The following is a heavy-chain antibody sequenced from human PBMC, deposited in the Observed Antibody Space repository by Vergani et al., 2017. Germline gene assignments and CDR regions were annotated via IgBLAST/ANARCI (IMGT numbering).Heavy chain of an antibody. CDR2: IIPIFGTT. V-gene: IGHV1-69*06. Sequence: QVQLVQSGAEVKKPGSSVKVSCKASGGTFSSYAISWVRQAPGQGLEWMGGIIPIFGTTNYAQKFQGRVTITADKSTSTAYMELSSLRSEDTAVYYCAREGDGSGRATAGAFDNWGQGTMVTVSS. D-gene: IGHD3-10*01. CDR1: GGTFSSYA. J-gene: IGHJ3*02. CDR3: AREGDGSGRATAGAFDN.